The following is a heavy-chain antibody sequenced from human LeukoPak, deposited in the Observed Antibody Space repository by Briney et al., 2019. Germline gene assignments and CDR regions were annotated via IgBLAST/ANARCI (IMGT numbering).Heavy chain of an antibody. CDR2: INHSGST. J-gene: IGHJ5*02. V-gene: IGHV4-34*01. D-gene: IGHD2-2*01. CDR3: ARSSNLAYNWFDP. CDR1: GGSFSGYH. Sequence: SETLSLTCGVHGGSFSGYHWSWIPQPPGKELEWIGEINHSGSTNYNSSLKSRVTISVDTSKNQFSLKLSSVTAADTAVYYCARSSNLAYNWFDPWGQGTLVTVSS.